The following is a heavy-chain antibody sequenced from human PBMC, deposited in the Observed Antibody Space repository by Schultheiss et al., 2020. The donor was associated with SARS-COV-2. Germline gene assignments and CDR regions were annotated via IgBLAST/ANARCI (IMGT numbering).Heavy chain of an antibody. J-gene: IGHJ2*01. CDR1: GFTFRDYS. Sequence: GGSLRLSCAASGFTFRDYSMTWVRQAPGKGLQWVSVISGSGDVTFYADSVKGRFTISRDNSKNTLYLQMSSLRAEDTAVYYCARGLERSGWSWYFDLWGRGTLVTVSS. V-gene: IGHV3-23*01. CDR3: ARGLERSGWSWYFDL. D-gene: IGHD6-19*01. CDR2: ISGSGDVT.